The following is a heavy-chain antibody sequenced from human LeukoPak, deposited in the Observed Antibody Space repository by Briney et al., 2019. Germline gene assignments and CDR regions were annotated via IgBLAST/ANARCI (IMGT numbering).Heavy chain of an antibody. D-gene: IGHD6-19*01. CDR3: ARESESSGWYDY. CDR2: ISGDGGST. Sequence: GESLKISCAAPGFMFHDYAIHWVRQAPGKGLEWVSLISGDGGSTFYADSVKGRFTISRDNSKNSLYLQMNSLRSDDTALYYCARESESSGWYDYWGQGTLVTVSS. J-gene: IGHJ4*02. CDR1: GFMFHDYA. V-gene: IGHV3-43*02.